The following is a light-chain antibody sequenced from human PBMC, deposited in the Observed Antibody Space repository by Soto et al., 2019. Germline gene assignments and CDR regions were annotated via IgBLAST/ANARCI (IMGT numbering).Light chain of an antibody. Sequence: EIVLTQSPATLSLSPGEIATLSCRASQSVSSYLAWYQQKPGQPPRLLIYDASNRATGIPARFSGSGSGTDFTLTISSLEPEDFAVYYCQRRSNWSTTFGQGTKVDIK. CDR2: DAS. V-gene: IGKV3-11*01. J-gene: IGKJ1*01. CDR1: QSVSSY. CDR3: QRRSNWSTT.